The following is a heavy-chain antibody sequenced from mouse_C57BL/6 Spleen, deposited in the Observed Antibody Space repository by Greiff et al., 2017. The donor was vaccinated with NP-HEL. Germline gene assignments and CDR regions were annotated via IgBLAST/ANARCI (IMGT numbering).Heavy chain of an antibody. CDR2: ISDGGSYT. V-gene: IGHV5-4*01. Sequence: EVQRVESGGGLVKPGGSLKLSCAASGFTFSSYAMSWVRQTPEKRLEWVATISDGGSYTYYPDNVKGRFTISRDNAKNNLYLQMSHLKSEDTAMYYCASALTGTGGFAYWGQGTLVTVSA. CDR3: ASALTGTGGFAY. J-gene: IGHJ3*01. CDR1: GFTFSSYA. D-gene: IGHD4-1*01.